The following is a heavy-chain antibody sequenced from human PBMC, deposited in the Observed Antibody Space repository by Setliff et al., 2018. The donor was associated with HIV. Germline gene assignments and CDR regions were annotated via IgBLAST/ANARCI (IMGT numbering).Heavy chain of an antibody. CDR1: GYTFGTYV. V-gene: IGHV1-3*01. Sequence: ASVKVSCKASGYTFGTYVMHWVRQAPGQRLEWMGWINAGNGNTKYSQNFQGRVTITRDTSASTANMELSSLRSEDTAVYYCARSSISEYLLYYWGQGTLVTVSS. CDR3: ARSSISEYLLYY. CDR2: INAGNGNT. D-gene: IGHD2-2*02. J-gene: IGHJ4*02.